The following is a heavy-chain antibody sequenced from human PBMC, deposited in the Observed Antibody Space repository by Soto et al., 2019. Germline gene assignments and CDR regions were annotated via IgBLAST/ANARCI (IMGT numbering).Heavy chain of an antibody. D-gene: IGHD6-19*01. CDR2: ISSSSSTI. J-gene: IGHJ4*02. CDR3: ARDGAYSSGWYGANYFDY. Sequence: GGSLRLSCAASGFTFSSYSMNWVRQAPGKGLEWVSYISSSSSTIYYADSVKGRFTISRDNAKNPLYLQMNSLRDEDTAVYYCARDGAYSSGWYGANYFDYWGQGTLVTVSS. V-gene: IGHV3-48*02. CDR1: GFTFSSYS.